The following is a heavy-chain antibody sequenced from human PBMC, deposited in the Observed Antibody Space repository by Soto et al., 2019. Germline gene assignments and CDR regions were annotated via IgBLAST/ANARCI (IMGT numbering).Heavy chain of an antibody. CDR3: ARVRFLEWIIDY. CDR2: IYYSGST. V-gene: IGHV4-31*03. J-gene: IGHJ4*02. CDR1: GGSISSGGYY. Sequence: SETLSLTCTVSGGSISSGGYYWSWIRQHPGKGLEWIGYIYYSGSTYYNPSLKSRVTISVDTSKNQFSLKLSSVTAADTAVYYCARVRFLEWIIDYWGQGTLVTVSS. D-gene: IGHD3-3*01.